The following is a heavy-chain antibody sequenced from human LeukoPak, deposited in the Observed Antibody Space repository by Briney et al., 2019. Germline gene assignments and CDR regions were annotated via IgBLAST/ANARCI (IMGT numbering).Heavy chain of an antibody. Sequence: ASVKVSCKASGYTFTSYGISWVRQAPGQGLERMGWISAYNGNTNFAQKLQGRVTMTPDTSTSTAYMDLRSLRSDDTAVYYCARDQAATNTQVRFCLDWGQGTLVTVSS. V-gene: IGHV1-18*01. CDR1: GYTFTSYG. D-gene: IGHD3-9*01. CDR2: ISAYNGNT. CDR3: ARDQAATNTQVRFCLD. J-gene: IGHJ4*02.